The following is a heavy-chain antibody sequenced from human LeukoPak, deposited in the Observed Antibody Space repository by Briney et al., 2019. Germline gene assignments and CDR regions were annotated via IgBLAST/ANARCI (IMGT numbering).Heavy chain of an antibody. CDR2: ISYDGSNK. CDR1: GGTFSSYA. CDR3: AGVTWYFDY. J-gene: IGHJ4*02. Sequence: SCKASGGTFSSYAMHWVRQAPGKGLEWVAVISYDGSNKYYADSVKGRFTISRDNSKNTLYLQMNSLRAEDTAVYYCAGVTWYFDYWGQGTLVTVSS. V-gene: IGHV3-30-3*01. D-gene: IGHD5-18*01.